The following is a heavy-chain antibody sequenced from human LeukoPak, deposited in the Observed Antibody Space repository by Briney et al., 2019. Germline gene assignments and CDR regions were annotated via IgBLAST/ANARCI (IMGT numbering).Heavy chain of an antibody. J-gene: IGHJ4*02. CDR3: ARLGKEVTYRAYYLDY. D-gene: IGHD1-26*01. CDR1: GGSISSYY. CDR2: IHYSGHT. V-gene: IGHV4-59*08. Sequence: PSETLSLTCTVSGGSISSYYWSWLRQPPGKGLEYVAFIHYSGHTNYNPSLKSRVTISIDTSKNQFSLKLSSVTAADTAVYYCARLGKEVTYRAYYLDYWGQGTLVTVSS.